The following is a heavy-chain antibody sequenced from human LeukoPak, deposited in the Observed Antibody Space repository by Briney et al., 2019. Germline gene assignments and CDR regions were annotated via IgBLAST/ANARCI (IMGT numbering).Heavy chain of an antibody. Sequence: GGSLRLSCAASGFTFSSYAMSWVRQAPGKGLEWVSAISGSGGSTYYADSVKGRFTISRDNSKNTLYLQMNSLRAEDTGVYYCAKGDYYDSSGSSYNYYYGMDVWGQGTTVTVSS. CDR2: ISGSGGST. V-gene: IGHV3-23*01. D-gene: IGHD3-22*01. J-gene: IGHJ6*02. CDR3: AKGDYYDSSGSSYNYYYGMDV. CDR1: GFTFSSYA.